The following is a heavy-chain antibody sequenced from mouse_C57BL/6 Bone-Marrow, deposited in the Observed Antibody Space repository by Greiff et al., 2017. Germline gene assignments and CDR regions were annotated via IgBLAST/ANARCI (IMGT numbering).Heavy chain of an antibody. Sequence: VQLQQPGAELVRPGSSVKLSCKASGYTFTSYWMDWVKQRPGQGLEWIGNIYPSDSETHYNQKFKDKATLTVDKSSSTAYMQLSSLTSEASAVYYCARFYYYARQYGGQGPSVTVPS. CDR3: ARFYYYARQY. J-gene: IGHJ4*01. CDR1: GYTFTSYW. V-gene: IGHV1-61*01. CDR2: IYPSDSET.